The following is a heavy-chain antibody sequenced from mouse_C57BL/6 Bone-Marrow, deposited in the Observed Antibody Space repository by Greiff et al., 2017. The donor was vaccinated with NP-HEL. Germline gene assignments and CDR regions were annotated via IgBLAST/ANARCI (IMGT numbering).Heavy chain of an antibody. CDR1: GYTFTSYW. Sequence: QVQLQQPGAELVMPGASVKLSCKASGYTFTSYWMHWVKQRPGQGLEWIGEIDPSDSYTNYNQKFKGKSTLTVDKSSSTAYMQLSSLTSEDSAVYYCASHGSSPFDYWGQGTTLTVSS. CDR2: IDPSDSYT. CDR3: ASHGSSPFDY. J-gene: IGHJ2*01. V-gene: IGHV1-69*01. D-gene: IGHD1-1*01.